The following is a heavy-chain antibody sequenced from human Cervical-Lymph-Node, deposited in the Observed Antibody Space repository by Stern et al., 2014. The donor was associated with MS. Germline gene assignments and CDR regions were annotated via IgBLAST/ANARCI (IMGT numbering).Heavy chain of an antibody. Sequence: VQLVESGAEVKKPGSSVKVSCKASGGTFSSYAISWARQAPGQGLEWMGGIIPIFGIANYAQKFQGRVTITADKSTSTAYMELSSLRSEDTAVYYCARHAGLDYYYYGMDVWGQGTTVTVSS. V-gene: IGHV1-69*17. CDR3: ARHAGLDYYYYGMDV. CDR1: GGTFSSYA. CDR2: IIPIFGIA. J-gene: IGHJ6*02.